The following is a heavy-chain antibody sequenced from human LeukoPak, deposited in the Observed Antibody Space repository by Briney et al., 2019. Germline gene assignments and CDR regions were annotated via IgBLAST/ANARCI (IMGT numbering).Heavy chain of an antibody. V-gene: IGHV3-23*01. CDR2: ISISGDNT. Sequence: GGFLRLSCAASGLTLRNFAMSWVRQAPGKGLEWVSSISISGDNTHYADSVKGRFTISRDNSKNTLYLQMNSLRAEDTAVYYCAKDRLLTTVTIFDYWGQGTLVTVSS. CDR1: GLTLRNFA. CDR3: AKDRLLTTVTIFDY. D-gene: IGHD4-17*01. J-gene: IGHJ4*02.